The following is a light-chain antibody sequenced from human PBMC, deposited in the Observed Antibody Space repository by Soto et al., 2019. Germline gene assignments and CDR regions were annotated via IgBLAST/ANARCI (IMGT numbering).Light chain of an antibody. Sequence: DIPLTQSPSFLSASVGDRVTITCRASQAISTYLAWYQQKPGIAPKLLIYAASTLQSGVPSRFSGRGSGTEFTLTLSSLQPEDFATYYCQQLNAYPLTFGGGTKVEIK. CDR2: AAS. CDR1: QAISTY. J-gene: IGKJ4*01. CDR3: QQLNAYPLT. V-gene: IGKV1-9*01.